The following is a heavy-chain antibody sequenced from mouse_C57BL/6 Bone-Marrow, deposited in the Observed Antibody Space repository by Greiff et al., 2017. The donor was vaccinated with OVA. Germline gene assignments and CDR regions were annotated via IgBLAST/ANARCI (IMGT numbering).Heavy chain of an antibody. J-gene: IGHJ1*03. CDR2: INPYNGGT. D-gene: IGHD2-1*01. CDR3: ARWGGNWKYFDV. CDR1: GYTFTDYY. Sequence: EVQLQQSGPVLVKPGASVKMSCKASGYTFTDYYMNWVKQSHGKSLEWIGVINPYNGGTSYNQKFKGKATLTVDKSSSTAYMELNSLTSEDSAVYYCARWGGNWKYFDVWGTGTTVTVSS. V-gene: IGHV1-19*01.